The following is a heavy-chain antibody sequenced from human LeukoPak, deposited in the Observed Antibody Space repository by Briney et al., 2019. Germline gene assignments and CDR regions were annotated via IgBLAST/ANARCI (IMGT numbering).Heavy chain of an antibody. Sequence: SETLSLTCSVSGASISRNTYYWGWIRQSPGKGLEWIGTFYYTGSTYYNPSLKSRITISVDTSKNHFSLKLSSVTAADTAVYYCARANYYDSSGYYYNAFDIWGQGTMVTVSS. CDR1: GASISRNTYY. CDR3: ARANYYDSSGYYYNAFDI. D-gene: IGHD3-22*01. V-gene: IGHV4-39*02. J-gene: IGHJ3*02. CDR2: FYYTGST.